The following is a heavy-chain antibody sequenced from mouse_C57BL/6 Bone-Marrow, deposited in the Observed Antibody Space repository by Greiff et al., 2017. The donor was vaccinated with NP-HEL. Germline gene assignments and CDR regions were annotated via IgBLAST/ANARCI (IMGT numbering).Heavy chain of an antibody. Sequence: DVKLQESGPELVKPGASVKMSCKASGYTFTDYNMHWVKQSHGKSLEWIGYINPNNGGTSYNQKFKGKATLTVNKSSSTAYMELRSLTSEDSAVYYCARSVGTSFDYWGQGTTLTVSS. CDR2: INPNNGGT. V-gene: IGHV1-22*01. CDR1: GYTFTDYN. J-gene: IGHJ2*01. D-gene: IGHD4-1*01. CDR3: ARSVGTSFDY.